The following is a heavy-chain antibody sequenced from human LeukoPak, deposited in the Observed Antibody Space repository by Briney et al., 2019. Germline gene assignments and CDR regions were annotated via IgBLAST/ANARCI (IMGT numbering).Heavy chain of an antibody. CDR2: IYYSGST. D-gene: IGHD5-18*01. V-gene: IGHV4-59*01. Sequence: SETLSLTCTVSGGSISSYYWSWIRQPPGKGLEWIGYIYYSGSTNYNPSLKSRVTISVDTSKNQFSLKLSSVTAADTAVYYCARGLYSYGYVSLDFWGQGTLVTVSS. J-gene: IGHJ4*02. CDR1: GGSISSYY. CDR3: ARGLYSYGYVSLDF.